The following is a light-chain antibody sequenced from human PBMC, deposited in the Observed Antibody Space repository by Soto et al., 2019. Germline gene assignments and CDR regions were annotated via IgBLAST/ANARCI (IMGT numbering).Light chain of an antibody. CDR2: DAA. CDR1: QSVGTS. V-gene: IGKV3-11*01. J-gene: IGKJ1*01. Sequence: DIVLTQSPATLSLSPGDRATLSCRASQSVGTSLAWYKQQPGQAPRLLIHDAAYRASGIPERFRGSVSGTAFSLSISSLEHDDFAVYYCQHRSSWPRSFGRGTKVEV. CDR3: QHRSSWPRS.